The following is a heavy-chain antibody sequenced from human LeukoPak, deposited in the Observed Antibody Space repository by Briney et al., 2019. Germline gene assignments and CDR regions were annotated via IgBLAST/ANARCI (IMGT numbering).Heavy chain of an antibody. J-gene: IGHJ1*01. V-gene: IGHV3-23*01. CDR2: ISGSGGRT. Sequence: GGSLRLSCAASGFTFTTYAMSWVRQAPGKGLEWVSGISGSGGRTFNADSVKGRFTISRDNSKNTLYLQMNTLRAEDTAVYYCAKDRYGEDPKYFQHWGQGTLVTVSS. D-gene: IGHD4-17*01. CDR3: AKDRYGEDPKYFQH. CDR1: GFTFTTYA.